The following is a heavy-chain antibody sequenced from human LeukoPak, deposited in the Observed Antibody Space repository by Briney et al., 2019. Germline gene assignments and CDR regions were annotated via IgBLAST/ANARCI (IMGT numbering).Heavy chain of an antibody. CDR1: GYTFTSYD. CDR3: ARVDIVVVPAAMTYYYYGMDV. D-gene: IGHD2-2*01. CDR2: MNPNSGNT. J-gene: IGHJ6*02. V-gene: IGHV1-8*01. Sequence: ASVKVSCKASGYTFTSYDINWVRQATGQGLEWMGWMNPNSGNTGYAQKFQGRVTMTRNTSISTAYMELSSLRSEDTAVYYCARVDIVVVPAAMTYYYYGMDVWSQGTTVTVSS.